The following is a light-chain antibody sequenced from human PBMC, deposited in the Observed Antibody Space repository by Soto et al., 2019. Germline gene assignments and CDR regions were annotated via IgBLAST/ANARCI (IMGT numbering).Light chain of an antibody. CDR1: SGHSSYA. CDR3: KTWGTGIQV. CDR2: LNSDGSH. Sequence: QSVLTQSPSASASLGASVKLTCTLRSGHSSYAIAWHQQQPEKGPRYLMKLNSDGSHSKGDGIPDRFSGSSSGAERYLTISSLQSEDEADYYCKTWGTGIQVFGGGTTLTVL. J-gene: IGLJ2*01. V-gene: IGLV4-69*01.